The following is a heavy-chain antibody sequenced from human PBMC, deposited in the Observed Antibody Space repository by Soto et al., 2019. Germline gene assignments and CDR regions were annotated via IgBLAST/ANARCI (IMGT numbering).Heavy chain of an antibody. CDR1: GFTFSSYW. CDR3: VRDMRSCYATWFAP. CDR2: IKQDGSEK. Sequence: DVQLVESGGGLDQPGGSLNLSCAASGFTFSSYWMTWVRQAPRKGLEWVANIKQDGSEKYYLDSVKGRFTISRDNAKKSLYLQMNTLRTEDTSVYYCVRDMRSCYATWFAPWGQGTQVSVAS. V-gene: IGHV3-7*01. J-gene: IGHJ5*02. D-gene: IGHD2-15*01.